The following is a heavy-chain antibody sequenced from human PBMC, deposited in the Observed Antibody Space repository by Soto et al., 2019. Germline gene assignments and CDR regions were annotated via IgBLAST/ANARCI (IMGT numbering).Heavy chain of an antibody. Sequence: QVQLVQSGAEVKKPGASVKVSCKASGYTFTGYYMHWVRQAPGQGLEWMGWINPNSGGTNYAQKFQGRVTMTRDTSISTAYMELSRLRSDDTAVYYCVREGAYSSGWYSFDYWGQGTLVTVSS. CDR3: VREGAYSSGWYSFDY. J-gene: IGHJ4*02. CDR2: INPNSGGT. D-gene: IGHD6-19*01. CDR1: GYTFTGYY. V-gene: IGHV1-2*02.